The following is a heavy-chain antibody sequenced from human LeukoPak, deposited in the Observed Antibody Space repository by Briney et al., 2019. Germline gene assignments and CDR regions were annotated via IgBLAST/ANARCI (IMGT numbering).Heavy chain of an antibody. V-gene: IGHV3-21*01. CDR3: ARELRTYDSSGYYVPYYFDY. CDR2: LSSSSTYI. J-gene: IGHJ4*02. Sequence: GGSLRLSCAAPGFTFSSYSMNWVRQAPGKALEWVSSLSSSSTYIFYADSVKGRFTISRDNAKNSLYLQMNSLRAEDTAVYYCARELRTYDSSGYYVPYYFDYWGQGTLVTVSS. CDR1: GFTFSSYS. D-gene: IGHD3-22*01.